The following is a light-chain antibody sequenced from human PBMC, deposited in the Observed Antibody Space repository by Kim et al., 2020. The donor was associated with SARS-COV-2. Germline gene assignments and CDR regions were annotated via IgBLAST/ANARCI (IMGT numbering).Light chain of an antibody. Sequence: QSALTQPASVSGSPGQSITISCTGSSSDVGGYDYVSWYQKFPGKAPKLIISDISNRPSGISNRFSGSKSGNTASLTISGLQAEDEAAYYCSSFTSSTAHVFGTGTKSPS. V-gene: IGLV2-14*03. CDR2: DIS. CDR3: SSFTSSTAHV. J-gene: IGLJ1*01. CDR1: SSDVGGYDY.